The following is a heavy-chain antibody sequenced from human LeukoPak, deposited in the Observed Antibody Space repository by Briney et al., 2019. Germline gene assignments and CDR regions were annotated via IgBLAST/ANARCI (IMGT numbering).Heavy chain of an antibody. CDR2: INHSGST. D-gene: IGHD3-10*01. V-gene: IGHV4-34*01. CDR3: ARGWFGEYNNWFDP. CDR1: GGSFSGYY. J-gene: IGHJ5*02. Sequence: SETLSLTCAVYGGSFSGYYWSWIRQPPGKGLEWIGEINHSGSTNYNPSLKSRVTISVDTSKNQFSLKLSSVTAADTAVYYCARGWFGEYNNWFDPWGQGTLVTVSS.